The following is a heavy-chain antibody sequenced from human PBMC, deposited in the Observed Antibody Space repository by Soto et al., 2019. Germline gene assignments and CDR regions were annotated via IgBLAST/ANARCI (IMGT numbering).Heavy chain of an antibody. CDR3: AVPGITAAGTFAY. D-gene: IGHD6-13*01. Sequence: EVQLVQSGAEVKKTGESLKISCKGSGYTFSSYWIGWVRHMPGKGLEWMGIIYPGDSDTTYSPSFQGQVTISADKSINTVYLQWSSLKASDTAMYYCAVPGITAAGTFAYWGQGTLVTVSS. CDR2: IYPGDSDT. V-gene: IGHV5-51*03. CDR1: GYTFSSYW. J-gene: IGHJ4*02.